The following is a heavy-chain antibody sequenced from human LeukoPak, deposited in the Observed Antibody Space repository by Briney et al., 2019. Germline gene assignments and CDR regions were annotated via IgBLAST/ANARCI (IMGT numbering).Heavy chain of an antibody. V-gene: IGHV3-23*01. CDR3: AKPTARTHLAAAGLGD. J-gene: IGHJ4*02. CDR1: GFTFSSYA. D-gene: IGHD6-13*01. CDR2: ISGGGGTT. Sequence: PGGSLRLSCAASGFTFSSYAMSWVRQAPGKGLEWVSAISGGGGTTPYADSVKGRFTISRDNSKNTLYLLMNSLTADDTAVYYCAKPTARTHLAAAGLGDWGQGTLVSVSS.